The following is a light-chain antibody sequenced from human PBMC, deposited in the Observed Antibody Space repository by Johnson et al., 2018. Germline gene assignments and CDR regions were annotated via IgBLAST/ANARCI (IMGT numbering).Light chain of an antibody. V-gene: IGLV1-51*02. J-gene: IGLJ1*01. Sequence: QSVLTQPPSVSAAPGQKVTISCSGSSSNIGNNYVSWYQQLPGTAPKLLIYETNKRPSGIPDRFSGSKSGTSATLGITGLQTGDEADYYCGTWDSSLSAGNVFGTGTKAPVL. CDR2: ETN. CDR1: SSNIGNNY. CDR3: GTWDSSLSAGNV.